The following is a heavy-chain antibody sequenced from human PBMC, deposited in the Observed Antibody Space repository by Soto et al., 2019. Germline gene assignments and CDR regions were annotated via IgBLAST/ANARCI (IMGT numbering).Heavy chain of an antibody. V-gene: IGHV1-2*04. J-gene: IGHJ6*02. D-gene: IGHD2-2*01. CDR2: INPNSGGT. CDR3: AREDIVVVPAARGDYYYYYGMDV. CDR1: GYTFTGYY. Sequence: GASVKVSCKASGYTFTGYYMHWVRQAPGQGLEWMGWINPNSGGTNYAQKFQGWVTITADESTSTAYMELSSLRSEDTAVYYCAREDIVVVPAARGDYYYYYGMDVWGQGTTVTVSS.